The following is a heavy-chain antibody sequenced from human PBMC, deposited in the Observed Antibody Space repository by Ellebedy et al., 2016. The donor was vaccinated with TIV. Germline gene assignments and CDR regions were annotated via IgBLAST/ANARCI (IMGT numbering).Heavy chain of an antibody. CDR2: INHSGST. CDR3: ARKQQLVSVNWFDP. Sequence: SETLSLTXAVYGGSFSCYYWSWIRQPPGKGLEWIGEINHSGSTNYNPSLKSRVTISVDTSKNQFSLKLSSVTAADTAVFYCARKQQLVSVNWFDPWGQGTLVTVSS. D-gene: IGHD6-13*01. V-gene: IGHV4-34*01. J-gene: IGHJ5*02. CDR1: GGSFSCYY.